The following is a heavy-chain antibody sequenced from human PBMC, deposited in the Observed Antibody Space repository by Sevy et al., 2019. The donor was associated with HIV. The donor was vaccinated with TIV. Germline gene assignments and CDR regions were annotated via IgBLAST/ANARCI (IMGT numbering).Heavy chain of an antibody. CDR3: AGGPGTTVTTTLNYYYAMDV. D-gene: IGHD4-4*01. J-gene: IGHJ6*02. CDR1: GGSVRSDNYY. CDR2: VYYGGST. Sequence: SETLSLTCTVSGGSVRSDNYYWSWIRQPPGKGLEWIGYVYYGGSTNYSPSLKSRVTISIDTSKNQFSLKLSSVTAEDTAVYYCAGGPGTTVTTTLNYYYAMDVWGQGTTVTVSS. V-gene: IGHV4-61*01.